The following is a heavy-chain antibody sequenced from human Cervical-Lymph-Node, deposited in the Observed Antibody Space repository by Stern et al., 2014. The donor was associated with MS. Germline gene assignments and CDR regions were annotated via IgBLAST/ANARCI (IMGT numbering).Heavy chain of an antibody. J-gene: IGHJ4*02. Sequence: EVQLVESGAEVKKPGDSVRISCKGSGYAFNTYWIAWVRQMPGEGLEWMVMIYPRDSDTRYSPSFQGQVTISADKSIRTAYLQWRSLKASDTALYFCARWGDGDASLDYWGQGALVSVSS. CDR1: GYAFNTYW. CDR3: ARWGDGDASLDY. CDR2: IYPRDSDT. D-gene: IGHD4-17*01. V-gene: IGHV5-51*01.